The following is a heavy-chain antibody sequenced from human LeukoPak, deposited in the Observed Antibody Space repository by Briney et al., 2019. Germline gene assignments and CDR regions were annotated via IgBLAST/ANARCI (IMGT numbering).Heavy chain of an antibody. CDR1: GGSISSYY. CDR3: ARDIRRELRFDP. V-gene: IGHV4-59*01. Sequence: SQTLSPTCTVSGGSISSYYWSWIRQPPGKGLEWIGYIYYSGSTNYNPSLKSRVTISVDTSKNQFSLKLSSVTAADTAVYYCARDIRRELRFDPWGQGTLVTVSS. CDR2: IYYSGST. D-gene: IGHD1-26*01. J-gene: IGHJ5*02.